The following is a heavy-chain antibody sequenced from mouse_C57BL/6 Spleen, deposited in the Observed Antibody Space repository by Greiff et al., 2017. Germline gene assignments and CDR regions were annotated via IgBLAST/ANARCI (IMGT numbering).Heavy chain of an antibody. J-gene: IGHJ2*01. D-gene: IGHD2-5*01. CDR2: ISSGGSYT. CDR3: ARQESNYEFDY. CDR1: GFTFSSYG. Sequence: EVQVVESGGDLVKPGGSLKLSCAASGFTFSSYGMSWVRQTPDKRLEWVATISSGGSYTYYPDSVKGRFTISRDNAKNTLYLQMSSLKSEDTAMYYCARQESNYEFDYWGQGTTLTVSS. V-gene: IGHV5-6*01.